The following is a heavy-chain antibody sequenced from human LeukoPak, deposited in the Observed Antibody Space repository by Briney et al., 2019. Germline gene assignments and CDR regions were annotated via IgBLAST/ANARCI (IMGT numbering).Heavy chain of an antibody. CDR3: ARGDSSSWYFSAPSGFDY. Sequence: APVKVSCKASGYTFTSYGISWVRQAPGQGLEWMGWISAYNGNTNYAQKLQGRVTMTTDTSTSTAYMELRSLRSDDTAVYYCARGDSSSWYFSAPSGFDYWGQGTLVTVSS. V-gene: IGHV1-18*01. CDR1: GYTFTSYG. J-gene: IGHJ4*02. CDR2: ISAYNGNT. D-gene: IGHD6-13*01.